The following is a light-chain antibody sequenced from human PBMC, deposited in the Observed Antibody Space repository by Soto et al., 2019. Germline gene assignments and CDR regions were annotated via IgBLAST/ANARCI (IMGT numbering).Light chain of an antibody. V-gene: IGKV3-20*01. CDR1: QSVRNSL. CDR2: DAS. J-gene: IGKJ2*01. CDR3: HQYATPPYA. Sequence: EIVLTQSPGTLSLSPGERATLSCRASQSVRNSLLAWYQQKPGQPPRLLLYDASSRATGMPERVSGSGSGTDFTLTISRLEPEDFAVYYCHQYATPPYAFGQGTKVDIK.